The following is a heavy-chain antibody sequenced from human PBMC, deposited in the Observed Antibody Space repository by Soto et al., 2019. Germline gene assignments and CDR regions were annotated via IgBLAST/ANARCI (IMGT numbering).Heavy chain of an antibody. D-gene: IGHD6-19*01. J-gene: IGHJ4*02. CDR2: ISYDGSNK. Sequence: GGSLRLSCAASGFTFSSYAMHWVRQAPGKGLEWVAVISYDGSNKYYADSVKGRFTISRDNSKNTLYLQMNSLRAEDTAVYYCARDLELKAVTDYWGQGTLVTVSS. CDR1: GFTFSSYA. CDR3: ARDLELKAVTDY. V-gene: IGHV3-30-3*01.